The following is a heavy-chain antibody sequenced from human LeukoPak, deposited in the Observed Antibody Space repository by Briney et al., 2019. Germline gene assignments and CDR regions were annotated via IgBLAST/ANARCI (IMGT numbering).Heavy chain of an antibody. J-gene: IGHJ4*02. V-gene: IGHV3-30*02. CDR2: IRYDGSNK. CDR1: GFTFSSYA. D-gene: IGHD2-2*01. Sequence: GRSLRLSCAASGFTFSSYAMHWVRQAPGKGLEWVAFIRYDGSNKYYADSVKGRFTISRDNSKNTLYLQMNSLRAEDTAVYYCAKDNNYCSSTSCYGEGDYWGQGTLVTVSS. CDR3: AKDNNYCSSTSCYGEGDY.